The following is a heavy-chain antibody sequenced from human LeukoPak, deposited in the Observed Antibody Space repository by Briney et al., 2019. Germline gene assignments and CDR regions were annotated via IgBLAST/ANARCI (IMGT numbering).Heavy chain of an antibody. D-gene: IGHD3-10*01. Sequence: SSETLSLTCTVSGGSISSSSYYWGWIRQPPGKGLEWIGSIYYSGSTYYNPSLKSRVTISVDTSKNQFSLKLSSVTAADTAVYYCALTYYYGSGSSLDYWGQGTLVTVSS. CDR1: GGSISSSSYY. J-gene: IGHJ4*02. CDR2: IYYSGST. CDR3: ALTYYYGSGSSLDY. V-gene: IGHV4-39*01.